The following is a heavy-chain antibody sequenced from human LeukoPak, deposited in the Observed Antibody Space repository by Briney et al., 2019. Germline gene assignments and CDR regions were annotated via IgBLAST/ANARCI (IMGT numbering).Heavy chain of an antibody. V-gene: IGHV6-1*01. CDR2: TYYRSKWYN. D-gene: IGHD6-13*01. CDR1: GDSVSSNSVT. J-gene: IGHJ4*01. Sequence: SQTLSLTCAISGDSVSSNSVTWNWIRQSPSRGLEWLGRTYYRSKWYNDYAVSVKGRITINPDTSKNQFSLQLNSVTPEDTAVYYCARDVGYSSSWYFDYWGHGTLVTVSS. CDR3: ARDVGYSSSWYFDY.